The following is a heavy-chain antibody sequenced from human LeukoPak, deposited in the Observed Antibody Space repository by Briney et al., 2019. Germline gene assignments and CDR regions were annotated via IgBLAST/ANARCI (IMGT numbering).Heavy chain of an antibody. CDR1: GGSISSYY. CDR2: IYYSGST. D-gene: IGHD3-3*01. J-gene: IGHJ4*02. CDR3: ARALSDFWSGYIY. Sequence: PSETLSLTCTVSGGSISSYYWSWIRQPPGKGLEWIGYIYYSGSTNYNPSLKSRVTISVDTSKNQFSLKLSSVTAADTAVYYCARALSDFWSGYIYWGQGTLVTVSS. V-gene: IGHV4-59*08.